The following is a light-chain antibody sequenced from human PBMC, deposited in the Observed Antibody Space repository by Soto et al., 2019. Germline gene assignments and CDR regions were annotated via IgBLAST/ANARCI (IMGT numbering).Light chain of an antibody. J-gene: IGKJ1*01. CDR2: AAS. CDR3: QQYNIWPLWT. V-gene: IGKV3-15*01. Sequence: EIVMTQSPATLSVSPGERATLSCSASQSVGNNLAWYRQKPGQPPRLLIYAASTRATDVPARFSGGGSETEFTLTISSLQSEDFAVYFCQQYNIWPLWTFGQGTKVDIK. CDR1: QSVGNN.